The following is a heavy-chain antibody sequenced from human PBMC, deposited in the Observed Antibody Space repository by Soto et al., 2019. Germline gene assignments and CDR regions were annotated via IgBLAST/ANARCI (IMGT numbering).Heavy chain of an antibody. Sequence: SETLSLTCTVSGGSISSYYWSWIRQPPGKGLEWIGYIYYSGSTNYNPSLKSRVTISVDTSKNQFSLKLSSVTATDTAVYYCARQRENDFWSGQQAGEWFDPWGQGTLVTVSS. CDR3: ARQRENDFWSGQQAGEWFDP. D-gene: IGHD3-3*01. CDR2: IYYSGST. CDR1: GGSISSYY. J-gene: IGHJ5*02. V-gene: IGHV4-59*08.